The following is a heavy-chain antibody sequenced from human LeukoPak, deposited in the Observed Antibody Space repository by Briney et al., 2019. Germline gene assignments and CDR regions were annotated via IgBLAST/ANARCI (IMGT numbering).Heavy chain of an antibody. Sequence: SETLSLTCTVSGGSISSYYWSWIRQPPGKGLEWIGYIYYSGSTNYNPSLKSRVTISVDTSKNQFSLKLSSVTPADAAVYYCARRRDSSSWNSPFDYWGQGTLVTVSS. D-gene: IGHD6-13*01. CDR3: ARRRDSSSWNSPFDY. CDR1: GGSISSYY. V-gene: IGHV4-59*08. CDR2: IYYSGST. J-gene: IGHJ4*02.